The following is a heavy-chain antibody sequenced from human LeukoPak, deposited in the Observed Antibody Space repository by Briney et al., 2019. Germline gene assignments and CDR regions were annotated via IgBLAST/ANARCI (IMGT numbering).Heavy chain of an antibody. V-gene: IGHV1-2*02. Sequence: GASVKASCKASGYTFTGYYMHWVRQAPGQGLEWMGWINPNSGGTNYAQKFQGRVTMTRDTSISTAYMELSRLRSDDTAVYYCARVRRTYYDFWSGSRAAFDIWGQGTMVTVSS. D-gene: IGHD3-3*01. CDR1: GYTFTGYY. CDR3: ARVRRTYYDFWSGSRAAFDI. J-gene: IGHJ3*02. CDR2: INPNSGGT.